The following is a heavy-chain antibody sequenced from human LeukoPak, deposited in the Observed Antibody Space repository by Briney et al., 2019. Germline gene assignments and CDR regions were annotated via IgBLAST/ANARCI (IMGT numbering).Heavy chain of an antibody. D-gene: IGHD5-18*01. J-gene: IGHJ4*02. V-gene: IGHV4-59*11. CDR3: ASGGYSYGSVDY. CDR2: IYYSGST. Sequence: SETLSLTCTVSGGSISSHYWSWIRQPPGKGLEWIGYIYYSGSTNYNPSLKSRVTISVDTSKNQFSLKLSSVTAADTAVYYCASGGYSYGSVDYWGQGTLVTVS. CDR1: GGSISSHY.